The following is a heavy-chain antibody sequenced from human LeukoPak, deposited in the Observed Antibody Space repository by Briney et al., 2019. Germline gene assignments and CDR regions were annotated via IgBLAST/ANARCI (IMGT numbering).Heavy chain of an antibody. V-gene: IGHV3-30*02. CDR3: AKVPTVEYSSSWLYYYYMDV. CDR2: IRYDGSNK. J-gene: IGHJ6*03. CDR1: GFTFSSYG. D-gene: IGHD6-6*01. Sequence: GGSLRLSCAASGFTFSSYGMHWVRQAPGKGLEWVAFIRYDGSNKYYADSVKGRFTISRDNSKNTLYLQMNSLRAEDTAVYYCAKVPTVEYSSSWLYYYYMDVWGKGTTVTVSS.